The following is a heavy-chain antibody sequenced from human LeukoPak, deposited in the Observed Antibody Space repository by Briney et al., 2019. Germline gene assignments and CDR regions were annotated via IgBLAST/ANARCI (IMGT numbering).Heavy chain of an antibody. CDR3: AIGLYWFES. CDR2: IFYGGTT. Sequence: MRSATLSLTCTVSGDSISNYYWNWLRQSPGKGLEWIGYIFYGGTTTYNPPFKGRVTISGDTSKKQFSLRLTSVTATDTAVYYCAIGLYWFESWGQGTLVTVSS. CDR1: GDSISNYY. V-gene: IGHV4-59*08. J-gene: IGHJ5*01.